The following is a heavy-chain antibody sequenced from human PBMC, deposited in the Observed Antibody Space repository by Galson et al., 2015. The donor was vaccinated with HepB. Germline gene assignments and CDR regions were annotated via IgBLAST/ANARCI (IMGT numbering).Heavy chain of an antibody. CDR1: GYTFTNYG. CDR3: ARNRAVAATKAFDF. J-gene: IGHJ3*01. CDR2: INGGSGNT. D-gene: IGHD6-19*01. V-gene: IGHV1-3*01. Sequence: SVKVSCEASGYTFTNYGVHWVRQAPGQGLEWISWINGGSGNTKYSQKFQGRVTITRDTSASTVYLEMSSLRAEDTAVYYCARNRAVAATKAFDFWGQGTMVTVSS.